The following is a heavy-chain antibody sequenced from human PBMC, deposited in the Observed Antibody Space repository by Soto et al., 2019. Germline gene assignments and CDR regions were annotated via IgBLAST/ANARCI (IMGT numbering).Heavy chain of an antibody. CDR1: GYAFMSYD. D-gene: IGHD4-17*01. CDR2: MNPYSGYT. CDR3: ARTDYAADPSAYNWFDP. J-gene: IGHJ5*02. Sequence: QVQLVQSGAEVQKPGASVKVSCKASGYAFMSYDINWVRQAPGQGLEWIGWMNPYSGYTGYAQKFRGRVTLTRNTAIRTAYMELSSLRSDDTAVYYCARTDYAADPSAYNWFDPWGQGTLVTVSS. V-gene: IGHV1-8*01.